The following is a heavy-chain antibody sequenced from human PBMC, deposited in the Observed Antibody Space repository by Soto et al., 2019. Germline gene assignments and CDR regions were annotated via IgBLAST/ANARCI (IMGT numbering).Heavy chain of an antibody. D-gene: IGHD1-26*01. Sequence: GESLKISCAASGFTFSSYAMHWVRQAPGKGLEWVAVISYDGSNKYYADSVKGRFTISRDNSKNTLYLQMNSLRAEDTAVYYCAREDNGSYFDYWGQGTLVTVSS. CDR1: GFTFSSYA. CDR3: AREDNGSYFDY. CDR2: ISYDGSNK. J-gene: IGHJ4*02. V-gene: IGHV3-30*04.